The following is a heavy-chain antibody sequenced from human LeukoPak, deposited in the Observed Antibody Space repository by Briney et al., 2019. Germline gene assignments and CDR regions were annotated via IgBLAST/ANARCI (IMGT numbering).Heavy chain of an antibody. V-gene: IGHV4-61*01. Sequence: SETLSLTCTVSGGSISSGPYYWGWIRQPPGKGLEWIGYIYYSGSTNYNPSLKSRVTISVDTSKNQFSLKLSSVTAADTAVYYCARDRYGSGTGDYWGQGTLVTVSS. D-gene: IGHD3-10*01. CDR1: GGSISSGPYY. CDR3: ARDRYGSGTGDY. CDR2: IYYSGST. J-gene: IGHJ4*02.